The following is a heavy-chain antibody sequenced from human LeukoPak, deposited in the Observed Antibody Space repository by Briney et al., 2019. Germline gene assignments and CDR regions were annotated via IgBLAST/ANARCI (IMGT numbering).Heavy chain of an antibody. CDR2: ISSSSSTI. CDR3: AREGDSSGYHSVDALDI. D-gene: IGHD3-22*01. CDR1: GFTFSSYS. Sequence: PGGSLRLSCAASGFTFSSYSMNWVRQAPGKGLEWVSYISSSSSTIYYADSVKGRFTISRDNAKNSLYLQMNSLRDEDTAVYYCAREGDSSGYHSVDALDIWGQGTMVTVSS. J-gene: IGHJ3*02. V-gene: IGHV3-48*02.